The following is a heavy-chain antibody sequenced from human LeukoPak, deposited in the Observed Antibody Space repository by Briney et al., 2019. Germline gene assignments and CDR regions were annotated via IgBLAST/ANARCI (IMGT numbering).Heavy chain of an antibody. CDR2: IYYSGST. Sequence: SETLSLTCTVSGGSISSYYWSWIRQPPGKGLEWIGYIYYSGSTNYNPSLKSRVTISVDTSENQFSLRLSSVSAADTAVYFCARIYAGYSSGWYFFDIWGQGTMVTVSS. V-gene: IGHV4-59*01. CDR3: ARIYAGYSSGWYFFDI. CDR1: GGSISSYY. J-gene: IGHJ3*02. D-gene: IGHD6-19*01.